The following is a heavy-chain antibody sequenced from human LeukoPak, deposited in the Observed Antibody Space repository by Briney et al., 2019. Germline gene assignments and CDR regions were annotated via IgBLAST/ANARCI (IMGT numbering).Heavy chain of an antibody. CDR3: ARLVWGSLTGYYFDY. D-gene: IGHD3-16*01. V-gene: IGHV4-38-2*01. Sequence: PSEALSLTCAVSGYSISSGYYWGWIRQPPGKGLEWIGNIYHSGSTYYNPSLKSRVTISVDTSKNQFSLKLSSVTAADTAVYYCARLVWGSLTGYYFDYWGQGTLVTVPS. J-gene: IGHJ4*02. CDR2: IYHSGST. CDR1: GYSISSGYY.